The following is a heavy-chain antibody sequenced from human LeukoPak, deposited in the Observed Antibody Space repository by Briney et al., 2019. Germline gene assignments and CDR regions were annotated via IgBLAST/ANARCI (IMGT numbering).Heavy chain of an antibody. CDR2: FDPEDGET. V-gene: IGHV1-24*01. D-gene: IGHD3-22*01. CDR1: GYTLTELS. J-gene: IGHJ4*02. CDR3: ATPYDSSGYYLYYFDY. Sequence: ASVKVSCKVSGYTLTELSMHWVRQAPGKGLEGREGFDPEDGETIYAQKFQGRVTMTEDTSTDTAYMELSSLRSEDTAVYYCATPYDSSGYYLYYFDYWGQGTLVTVSS.